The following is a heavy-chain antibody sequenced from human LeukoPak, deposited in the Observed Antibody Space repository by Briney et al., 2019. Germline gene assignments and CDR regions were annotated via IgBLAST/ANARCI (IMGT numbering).Heavy chain of an antibody. V-gene: IGHV3-30*04. D-gene: IGHD1-26*01. J-gene: IGHJ4*02. CDR3: ARGSGSYLAD. CDR2: ISYDGSNK. CDR1: GFTFSSYA. Sequence: GRSLRLSCAASGFTFSSYAMHWVRQAPGKGLEWVAVISYDGSNKYYADSVKGRFTISRDNSKNTLYLQMNSLRAEDTAVYYCARGSGSYLADWGQGTLVTVSS.